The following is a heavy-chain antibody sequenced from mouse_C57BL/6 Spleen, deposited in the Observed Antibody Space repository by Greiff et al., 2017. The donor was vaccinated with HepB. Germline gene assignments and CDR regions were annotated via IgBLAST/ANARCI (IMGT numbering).Heavy chain of an antibody. CDR1: GYAFSSYW. J-gene: IGHJ3*01. CDR2: IYPGDGDT. CDR3: ARDYSNYVFAY. D-gene: IGHD2-5*01. V-gene: IGHV1-80*01. Sequence: QVQLQQSGAELVKPGASVKISCKASGYAFSSYWMNWVKQRPGKGLEWIGQIYPGDGDTTYNGKLKGKATLTADKASSTAYMQLSSLTSEDSAVYFCARDYSNYVFAYWGQGTLVTVSA.